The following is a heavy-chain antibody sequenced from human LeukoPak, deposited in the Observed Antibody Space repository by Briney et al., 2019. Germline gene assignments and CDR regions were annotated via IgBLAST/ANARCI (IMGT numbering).Heavy chain of an antibody. V-gene: IGHV1-46*01. CDR2: INPSGGST. CDR3: AFSSSWYKYFQH. CDR1: GYSFTSSY. Sequence: ASVKVSCKASGYSFTSSYMHWVRQAPGQGLEWMGIINPSGGSTSYAQKFQGRVTMTRDTSTSTVYMELSSLRSEDTAVYYCAFSSSWYKYFQHWGQGTLVTVSS. J-gene: IGHJ1*01. D-gene: IGHD6-13*01.